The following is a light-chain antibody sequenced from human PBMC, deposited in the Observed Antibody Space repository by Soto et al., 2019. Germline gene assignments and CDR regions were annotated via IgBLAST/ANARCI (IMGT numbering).Light chain of an antibody. J-gene: IGLJ3*02. CDR3: CSYAGSSTSWV. Sequence: QPASVSGSPGQSITISCTGTSSDVGSYNLVSWYQQHPGKAPKLMIYEVSKRPSGVSNRFSGSKSGNTASLTISGLQAEDEADYYCCSYAGSSTSWVFGGGTKLTVL. CDR1: SSDVGSYNL. V-gene: IGLV2-23*02. CDR2: EVS.